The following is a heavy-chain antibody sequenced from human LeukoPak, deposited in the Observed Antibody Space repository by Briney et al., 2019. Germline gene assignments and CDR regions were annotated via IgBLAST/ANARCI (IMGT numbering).Heavy chain of an antibody. D-gene: IGHD5-24*01. J-gene: IGHJ5*02. V-gene: IGHV4-30-2*01. CDR2: IYHGGSA. CDR1: GDSISSGGYS. Sequence: SQTLSLTCAVSGDSISSGGYSWSWIRQPPGKGLGWIGYIYHGGSAYYDPSLKSRVNISVDKSKNQFSLELSSVTAADTAVYYSGGQFKWFDPWGQGTLVTVSP. CDR3: GGQFKWFDP.